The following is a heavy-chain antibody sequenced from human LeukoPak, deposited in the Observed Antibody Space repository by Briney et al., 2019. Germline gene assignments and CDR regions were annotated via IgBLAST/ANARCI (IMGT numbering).Heavy chain of an antibody. D-gene: IGHD3-9*01. Sequence: PGGSLRLSCVGSGFSFSDYDMNWVRQAPGKGLEWVSSISGGASHIDCADSVKGRFTISRDNTKRSLYLQMNSLRAEDTAVYYCAKVRETQYYDILTGYHPIDYWGQGTLVTVSS. CDR1: GFSFSDYD. J-gene: IGHJ4*02. CDR3: AKVRETQYYDILTGYHPIDY. CDR2: ISGGASHI. V-gene: IGHV3-21*01.